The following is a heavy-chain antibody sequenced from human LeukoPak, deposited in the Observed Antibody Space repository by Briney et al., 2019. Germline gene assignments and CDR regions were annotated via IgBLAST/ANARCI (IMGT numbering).Heavy chain of an antibody. V-gene: IGHV1-69*13. Sequence: SVKVSCKASGGTFSSYAISWVRQAPGQGVEWMGGIIPIFGTANYAQKFQGRVTITADESTSTAYMELSSLRSEDTAVYYCARVRSSGYYFGAFDIWGQGTMVTVSS. CDR2: IIPIFGTA. CDR1: GGTFSSYA. D-gene: IGHD3-22*01. J-gene: IGHJ3*02. CDR3: ARVRSSGYYFGAFDI.